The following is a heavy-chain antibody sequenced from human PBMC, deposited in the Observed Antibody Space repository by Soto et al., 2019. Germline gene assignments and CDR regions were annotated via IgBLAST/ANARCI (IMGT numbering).Heavy chain of an antibody. D-gene: IGHD3-3*01. Sequence: SVKVSCKASGGTFSSYTISWVRQAPGQGLEWMGRIIPILGIANYAQKFQGRVTITADKSTSTAYMELSSLRSEDTAVYYCARDGLNDFWSGRKGFDYWGQGTLVTVSS. CDR2: IIPILGIA. J-gene: IGHJ4*02. V-gene: IGHV1-69*04. CDR3: ARDGLNDFWSGRKGFDY. CDR1: GGTFSSYT.